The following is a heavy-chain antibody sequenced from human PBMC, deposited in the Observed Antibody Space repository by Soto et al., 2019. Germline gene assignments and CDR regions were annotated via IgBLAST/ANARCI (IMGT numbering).Heavy chain of an antibody. CDR2: ISEGGTTT. Sequence: EVQLVESGGGLAQSGGSLRLSCAASGFMFNDYEMNWVRQAPGKGLEWVSYISEGGTTTHYTDSVKGRFTISGDNAKESLYLQMKSLTPEDTATYFCVRDARGGGLLLWDCWGQGVVVSVSS. V-gene: IGHV3-48*03. J-gene: IGHJ4*02. CDR3: VRDARGGGLLLWDC. D-gene: IGHD3-16*01. CDR1: GFMFNDYE.